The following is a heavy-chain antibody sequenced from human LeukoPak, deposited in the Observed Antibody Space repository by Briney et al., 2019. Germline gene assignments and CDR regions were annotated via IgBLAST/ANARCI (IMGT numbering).Heavy chain of an antibody. CDR3: ARHGGGYGDYSFDY. J-gene: IGHJ4*02. V-gene: IGHV5-51*01. D-gene: IGHD4-17*01. CDR1: GYXFTNYW. CDR2: IYLGDSDT. Sequence: GESLQISCNGSGYXFTNYWICWVRQMPGKGLEWMGIIYLGDSDTRYSPSFQGQVTISADKSISTAYLQWSSLKASDTAMYYCARHGGGYGDYSFDYWGQGTLVTVSS.